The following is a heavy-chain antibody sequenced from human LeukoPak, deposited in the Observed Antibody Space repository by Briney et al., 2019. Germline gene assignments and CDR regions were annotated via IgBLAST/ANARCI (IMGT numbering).Heavy chain of an antibody. J-gene: IGHJ5*02. D-gene: IGHD3-22*01. CDR2: MYYSGST. CDR1: GGSMSNYY. CDR3: ARPYYYDSRIDP. V-gene: IGHV4-59*08. Sequence: SETLSLTCTVSGGSMSNYYWSWIRQPPGKGLEWIAYMYYSGSTYYNPSLKSRVTMSAGTSKNQLSLKLSSVTAADTAVYYCARPYYYDSRIDPWGQGILVTVSS.